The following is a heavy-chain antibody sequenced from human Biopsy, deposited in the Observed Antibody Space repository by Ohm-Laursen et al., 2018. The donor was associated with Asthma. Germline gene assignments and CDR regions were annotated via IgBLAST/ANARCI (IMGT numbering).Heavy chain of an antibody. V-gene: IGHV3-53*01. J-gene: IGHJ4*02. CDR1: GFSFSNFA. Sequence: SLRLSCTASGFSFSNFAIHWVRQAPGKGLEWVSVIYSGGTSHTADSVRGRFTISRDFSKNTLHLQMHSLRAEDTAVYYCARGDSSNWSHYHFDYWGQGTLVTVSS. CDR2: IYSGGTS. CDR3: ARGDSSNWSHYHFDY. D-gene: IGHD3-22*01.